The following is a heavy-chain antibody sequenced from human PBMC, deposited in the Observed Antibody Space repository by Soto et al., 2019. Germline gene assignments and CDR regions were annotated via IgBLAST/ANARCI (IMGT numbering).Heavy chain of an antibody. D-gene: IGHD3-10*02. V-gene: IGHV4-30-4*01. CDR1: GDSINSVDHY. CDR3: ARLRSENENSWFDP. J-gene: IGHJ5*02. CDR2: IYHSGST. Sequence: QVQLQESGPGLVRPSQTLSLTCTVSGDSINSVDHYWSWIRQPPGQGLEWMGYIYHSGSTHYNPSLYSLRTTSIDTATNRFTLNLTFETAAVTAVYFCARLRSENENSWFDPWAQRALVTVPS.